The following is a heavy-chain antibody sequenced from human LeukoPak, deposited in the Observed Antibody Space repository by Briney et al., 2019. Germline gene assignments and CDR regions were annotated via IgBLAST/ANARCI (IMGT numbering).Heavy chain of an antibody. D-gene: IGHD6-19*01. CDR2: IYNSGAKI. CDR3: AKDVAPDSGWDLDY. CDR1: GLTFSTYS. Sequence: GGSQRLFCAVSGLTFSTYSVTWVRHGPGKGLEWVSSIYNSGAKIFYADSVKGRFTISRDNSKNMLYLQMNSLRVEDTAVYYCAKDVAPDSGWDLDYWGQGTLVTVSS. J-gene: IGHJ4*02. V-gene: IGHV3-23*01.